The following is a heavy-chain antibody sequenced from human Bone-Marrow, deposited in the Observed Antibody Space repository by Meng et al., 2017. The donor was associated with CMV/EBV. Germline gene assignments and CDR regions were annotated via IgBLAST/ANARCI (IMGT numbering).Heavy chain of an antibody. Sequence: ISSGGYYWSWIRQHPGKGLEWIGYIYYSGSTYYNPSLKSRVTISVDTSKNQFSLKLSSVTAADTAVYYCARDPATSKGIYYYDMDVWGQGTTVTVSS. J-gene: IGHJ6*02. CDR3: ARDPATSKGIYYYDMDV. CDR2: IYYSGST. V-gene: IGHV4-31*02. CDR1: ISSGGYY. D-gene: IGHD1-26*01.